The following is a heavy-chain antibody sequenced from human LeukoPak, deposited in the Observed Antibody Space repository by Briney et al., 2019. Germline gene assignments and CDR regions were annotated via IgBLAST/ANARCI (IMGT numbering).Heavy chain of an antibody. V-gene: IGHV3-21*01. J-gene: IGHJ4*02. D-gene: IGHD1-26*01. CDR1: GFTFSTYS. Sequence: GGSLRLSCAASGFTFSTYSMNWVRQAPGKGLEWVSSISSSSTYIYYADSVKGRFTISRDNAKNSLYLQMNSLRAEDMAVYYCVRDWGGSYYARPTYYFDYWGQGTLATVSS. CDR3: VRDWGGSYYARPTYYFDY. CDR2: ISSSSTYI.